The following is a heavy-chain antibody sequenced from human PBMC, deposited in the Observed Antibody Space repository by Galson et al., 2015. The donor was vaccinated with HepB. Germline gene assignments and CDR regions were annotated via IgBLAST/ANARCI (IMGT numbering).Heavy chain of an antibody. CDR3: ARIPDSSGWYPDY. CDR1: GGTFSSYT. V-gene: IGHV1-69*02. J-gene: IGHJ4*02. CDR2: IIPILGIA. D-gene: IGHD6-19*01. Sequence: SVKVSCKASGGTFSSYTISWVRLAPGQGLEWMGRIIPILGIANYAQKFQGRVTITADKSTSTAYMELSSLRSEDTAVYYCARIPDSSGWYPDYWGQGTLVTVSS.